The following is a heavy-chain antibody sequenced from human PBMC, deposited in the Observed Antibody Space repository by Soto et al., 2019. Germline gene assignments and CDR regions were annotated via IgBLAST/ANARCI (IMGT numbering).Heavy chain of an antibody. D-gene: IGHD2-2*01. CDR2: IYYSGST. CDR3: ARHPPTEDIVVGPAAHVDY. CDR1: GGSISSYY. V-gene: IGHV4-59*08. J-gene: IGHJ4*02. Sequence: TLSLTCTVSGGSISSYYWSWIRQPPGKGLEWIGYIYYSGSTNYNPSLKSRVTISVDTSKNQFSLKLSSVTAADTAVYYCARHPPTEDIVVGPAAHVDYWGQGTLVTVSS.